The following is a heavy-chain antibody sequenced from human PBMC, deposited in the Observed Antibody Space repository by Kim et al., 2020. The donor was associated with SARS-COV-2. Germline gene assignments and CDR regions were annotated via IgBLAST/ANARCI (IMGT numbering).Heavy chain of an antibody. Sequence: GGSLRLSCAASGSTFSSYWMHWVRQAPGKGLVWVLRIISDGSSTNYTDSVKGRFTTSRDKAKTTVYLQMNSLRAEDTAVYYCAINHLKSRSNAVYYWGQG. CDR2: IISDGSST. D-gene: IGHD2-2*01. V-gene: IGHV3-74*01. J-gene: IGHJ4*02. CDR1: GSTFSSYW. CDR3: AINHLKSRSNAVYY.